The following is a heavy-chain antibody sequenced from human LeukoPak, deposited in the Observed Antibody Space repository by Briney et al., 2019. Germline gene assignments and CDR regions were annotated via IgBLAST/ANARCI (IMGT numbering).Heavy chain of an antibody. V-gene: IGHV4-61*02. Sequence: SQTLSLTCTVSGGSISSGSYYWSWIRQPAGKGLEWIGRIYTSGSTNYNPSLKSRVTISVDTSKNQFSLKLSSVTAADTAVYYCARSADIVLVPAAPDYWGQGTLVTVSS. CDR1: GGSISSGSYY. CDR3: ARSADIVLVPAAPDY. D-gene: IGHD2-2*01. CDR2: IYTSGST. J-gene: IGHJ4*02.